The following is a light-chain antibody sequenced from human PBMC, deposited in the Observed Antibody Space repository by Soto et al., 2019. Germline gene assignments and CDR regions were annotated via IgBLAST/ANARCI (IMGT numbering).Light chain of an antibody. V-gene: IGKV1-5*03. CDR1: QRISSW. CDR3: QQFNTSPWT. J-gene: IGKJ1*01. Sequence: DIQMTQSPSTLSASVGDRVTITCRASQRISSWLAWXXQXXXXAXXXXXXKSSMLESGVPSRFSGSGSGTEFTLTISSLQPDDFATYYCQQFNTSPWTFGQGTKVDIK. CDR2: KSS.